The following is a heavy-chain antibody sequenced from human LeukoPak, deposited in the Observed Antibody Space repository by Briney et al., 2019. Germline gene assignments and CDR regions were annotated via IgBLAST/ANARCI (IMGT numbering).Heavy chain of an antibody. V-gene: IGHV3-7*01. CDR2: IKQDGSEK. J-gene: IGHJ4*02. CDR3: ARLKLLWSNYFDC. D-gene: IGHD2-2*01. Sequence: GGSLRLSCAASGFTFSSYWMSWVRQAPGKGREWVANIKQDGSEKYYVASVKGRFTISRDNSKNSLYLQMNSLRAEDTAVYYCARLKLLWSNYFDCWGQGTLVIVSS. CDR1: GFTFSSYW.